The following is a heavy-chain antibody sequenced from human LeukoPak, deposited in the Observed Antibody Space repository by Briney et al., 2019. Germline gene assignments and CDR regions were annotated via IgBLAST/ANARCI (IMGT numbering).Heavy chain of an antibody. CDR1: GFAFNNYG. V-gene: IGHV3-33*01. D-gene: IGHD4-11*01. Sequence: ERSLRLSCAASGFAFNNYGMHWVRQAPGKGLEWVGVMWSEDNSQHYADSVKGRFTISKDSSKNTLYLQMNSLRAEDTAVYYCARDLRRTTFDYWGQRTLVTVSS. CDR3: ARDLRRTTFDY. J-gene: IGHJ4*02. CDR2: MWSEDNSQ.